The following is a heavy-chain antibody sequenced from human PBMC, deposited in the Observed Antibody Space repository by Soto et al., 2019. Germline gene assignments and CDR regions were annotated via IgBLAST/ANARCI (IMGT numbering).Heavy chain of an antibody. V-gene: IGHV4-34*01. J-gene: IGHJ6*02. D-gene: IGHD5-12*01. Sequence: XGTLALTLAVFGGSVTGYDGGWFRTPPGKGLEWIGEINHSGSTNYNPSLKSRVTISVDTSKNQFSLKLSSVTAADTAVYYCARGLEVAAHGYGEYYYYGMDVWGQGTTVTVSS. CDR3: ARGLEVAAHGYGEYYYYGMDV. CDR2: INHSGST. CDR1: GGSVTGYD.